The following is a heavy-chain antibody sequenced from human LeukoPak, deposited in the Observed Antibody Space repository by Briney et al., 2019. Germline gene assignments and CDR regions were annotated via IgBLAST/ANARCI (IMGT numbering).Heavy chain of an antibody. CDR3: ARVNRIAAAGSRAWYFDY. V-gene: IGHV3-23*01. Sequence: GESLRLSCAASGFTFSSFSMNWVRQAPGKGLEWVSTVSTSGAATYYADSVKGRFTISRDNSKNTLYLQMNSLRAEDTAVYYCARVNRIAAAGSRAWYFDYWGQGTLVTVSS. D-gene: IGHD6-13*01. J-gene: IGHJ4*02. CDR2: VSTSGAAT. CDR1: GFTFSSFS.